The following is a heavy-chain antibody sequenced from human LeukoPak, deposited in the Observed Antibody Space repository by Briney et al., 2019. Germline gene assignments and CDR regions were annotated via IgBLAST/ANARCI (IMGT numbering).Heavy chain of an antibody. CDR3: AKEGHYSSPCAY. J-gene: IGHJ4*02. CDR2: ISSSSSYI. Sequence: GGSLRLSCAASGFTFSSYGMNWVRQAPGKGLEWVSSISSSSSYIYYADSVKGRFTISRDNSKNTLYLQMNSLRAEDTAVYYCAKEGHYSSPCAYWGQGTLVTVSS. D-gene: IGHD6-13*01. CDR1: GFTFSSYG. V-gene: IGHV3-21*04.